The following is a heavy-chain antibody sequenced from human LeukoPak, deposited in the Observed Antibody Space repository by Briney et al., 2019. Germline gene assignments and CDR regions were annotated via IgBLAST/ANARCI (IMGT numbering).Heavy chain of an antibody. CDR2: THYSGST. J-gene: IGHJ4*02. CDR1: GGSISSYY. Sequence: NPSETLSLTCTVSGGSISSYYWGWIRQPPGKGLEWIGSTHYSGSTYYNPSLQSRVTISLDTSKNQFSLNMRTVTAADTAVYYCARHYANYYGSGSYYKQFDYWGQGTLASVSS. V-gene: IGHV4-39*01. CDR3: ARHYANYYGSGSYYKQFDY. D-gene: IGHD3-10*01.